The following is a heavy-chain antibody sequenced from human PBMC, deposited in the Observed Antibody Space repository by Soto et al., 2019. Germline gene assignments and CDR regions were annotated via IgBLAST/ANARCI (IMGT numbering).Heavy chain of an antibody. CDR2: VSGLGAST. CDR1: GFTFNSYA. V-gene: IGHV3-23*01. D-gene: IGHD6-6*01. Sequence: EVQLLESGGGLVQPGGSLRLSCAASGFTFNSYAMSWVRQAPGKGLEWVSTVSGLGASTYYADSLKGRFTISRDNSRNTLYLQMNSLSAEDTAVYYCAKLSQYSSSYYFNSWGQGTLVTVSS. J-gene: IGHJ4*02. CDR3: AKLSQYSSSYYFNS.